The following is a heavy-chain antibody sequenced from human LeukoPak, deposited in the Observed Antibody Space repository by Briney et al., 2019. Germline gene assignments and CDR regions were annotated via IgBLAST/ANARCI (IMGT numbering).Heavy chain of an antibody. V-gene: IGHV1-46*01. J-gene: IGHJ4*02. CDR3: ARSVHELRFFDY. D-gene: IGHD3-16*01. CDR1: GYTLTNYY. CDR2: INPSGGST. Sequence: ASVKVSCKALGYTLTNYYIHWVRQAPGQGLEWMGLINPSGGSTTYAQRFQGRVTMTRDTSTSTVYMELSSLRSEDTAVYYCARSVHELRFFDYWGRGTLVTVSS.